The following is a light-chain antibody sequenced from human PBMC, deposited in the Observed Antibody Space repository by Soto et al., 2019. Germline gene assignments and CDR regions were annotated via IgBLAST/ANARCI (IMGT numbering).Light chain of an antibody. CDR2: EAS. J-gene: IGKJ4*01. CDR1: QDINSY. V-gene: IGKV1-9*01. Sequence: IQLTQSPSSRSASIGDRVTITCRASQDINSYLAWYQQKPGKAPNLLIYEASILQRGVPSRFSGSNSGTDFTLTISSLQAEDFATYYCQKTRSYPSNFGGGTKVDIK. CDR3: QKTRSYPSN.